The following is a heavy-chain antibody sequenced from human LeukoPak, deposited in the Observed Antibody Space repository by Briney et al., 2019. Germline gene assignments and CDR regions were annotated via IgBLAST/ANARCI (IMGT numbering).Heavy chain of an antibody. CDR3: AKVRVWEILNAFEY. J-gene: IGHJ4*02. D-gene: IGHD1-26*01. CDR1: GFIFKNYG. CDR2: ISGSGGST. V-gene: IGHV3-23*01. Sequence: GGSLRLSCAASGFIFKNYGVSWVRQAPGKGLEWVSGISGSGGSTLYAASVKGRFTISRDNSKDTLYLQMNSLRDEDTAVYYCAKVRVWEILNAFEYWGQGTLVTVSS.